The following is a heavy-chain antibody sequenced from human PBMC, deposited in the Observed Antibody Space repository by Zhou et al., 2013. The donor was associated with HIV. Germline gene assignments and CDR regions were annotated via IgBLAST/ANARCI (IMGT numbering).Heavy chain of an antibody. J-gene: IGHJ5*02. CDR1: GGTFSSYA. V-gene: IGHV1-69*05. CDR2: IIPIFGTA. CDR3: ARDGWYCGGDCPSSIRYTWFDP. D-gene: IGHD2-21*01. Sequence: QVQLVQSGAEVKKPGSSVKVSCKASGGTFSSYAISWVRQAPGQGLEWMGGIIPIFGTANYAQKFQGRVTITTDESTSTAYMELSSLRSEDTAVYYCARDGWYCGGDCPSSIRYTWFDPWGQGTLVTVSS.